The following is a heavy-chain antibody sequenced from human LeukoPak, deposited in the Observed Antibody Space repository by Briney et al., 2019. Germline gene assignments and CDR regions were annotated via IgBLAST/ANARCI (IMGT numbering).Heavy chain of an antibody. CDR3: ARYRVITNDYFDS. CDR2: ISNSGNTI. CDR1: GFTFGDYY. J-gene: IGHJ4*02. V-gene: IGHV3-11*01. D-gene: IGHD3-16*01. Sequence: GGSLRLSCAASGFTFGDYYMSWIRQAPGKGLAWVSYISNSGNTIKEADSVKGRFTISRDNAQNSLFLQMKSLRAEDTAVYYCARYRVITNDYFDSWGQGTLVTVSS.